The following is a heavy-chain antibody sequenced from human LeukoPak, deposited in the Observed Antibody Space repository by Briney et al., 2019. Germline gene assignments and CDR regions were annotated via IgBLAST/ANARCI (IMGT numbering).Heavy chain of an antibody. J-gene: IGHJ6*04. CDR3: ARTISHYYYGMDV. D-gene: IGHD3-3*02. CDR2: IYPGDSDT. CDR1: GYSFTSYW. Sequence: GESLKISCKGSGYSFTSYWIGWVRQMPGKGLEWMGIIYPGDSDTRYSPSFQGQVTISADKSISTAYLQWSSLKASDTAMYCCARTISHYYYGMDVWGKGTTVTVSS. V-gene: IGHV5-51*01.